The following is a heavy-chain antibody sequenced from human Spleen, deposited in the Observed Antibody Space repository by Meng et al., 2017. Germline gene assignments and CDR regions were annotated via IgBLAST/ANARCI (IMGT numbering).Heavy chain of an antibody. CDR2: INHSGST. V-gene: IGHV4-34*01. CDR1: GGSFSDYY. Sequence: SETLSLTCVVSGGSFSDYYWSWIRQPPGKGLEWIGEINHSGSTNYNPSLESRATISVDTSQNNLSLKLSSVTAADSAVYYCVRDRTYFGCWGQGTLGTVSS. J-gene: IGHJ4*02. CDR3: VRDRTYFGC.